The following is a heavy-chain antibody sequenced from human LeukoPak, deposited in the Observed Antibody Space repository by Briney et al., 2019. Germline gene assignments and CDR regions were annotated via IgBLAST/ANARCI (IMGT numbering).Heavy chain of an antibody. Sequence: PSETLSLTWAVYGGSFSGYYWSWIRQPPGKGLQWIGEINHSVSTNYNPSLKSRVTISVDTSKNQFSLKLSSVTAADTAVYYCARDPYSGSYWFDPWGQGTLVTVSS. D-gene: IGHD1-26*01. CDR3: ARDPYSGSYWFDP. CDR1: GGSFSGYY. V-gene: IGHV4-34*01. J-gene: IGHJ5*02. CDR2: INHSVST.